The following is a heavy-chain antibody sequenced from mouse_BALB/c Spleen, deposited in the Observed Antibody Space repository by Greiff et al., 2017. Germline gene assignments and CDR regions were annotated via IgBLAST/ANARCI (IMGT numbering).Heavy chain of an antibody. CDR3: ARGDYEDAMDD. Sequence: VMLVESGPGLVAPSQSLSITCTVSGFSLTSYGVHWVRQPPGKGLEWLGVIWAGGSTNYNSALMSRLSISKDNSKSQVFLKMNSLQTDDTAMYYCARGDYEDAMDDWGQGTSVTVSS. CDR2: IWAGGST. D-gene: IGHD2-4*01. CDR1: GFSLTSYG. J-gene: IGHJ4*01. V-gene: IGHV2-9*02.